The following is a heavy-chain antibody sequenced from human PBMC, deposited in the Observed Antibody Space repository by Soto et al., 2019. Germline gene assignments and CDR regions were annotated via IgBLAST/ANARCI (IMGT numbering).Heavy chain of an antibody. V-gene: IGHV1-69*06. CDR2: IIPIFGTP. Sequence: SVKVSCKGSGGTFNAHAISWVRQAPGQGLEWMGGIIPIFGTPNYAQKFQGRLTISADTSTTTAYLELSSLRSDDTAVYFCARVRWTLSLEESDAIWRQGTLVTVSS. J-gene: IGHJ4*02. CDR3: ARVRWTLSLEESDAI. CDR1: GGTFNAHA. D-gene: IGHD2-15*01.